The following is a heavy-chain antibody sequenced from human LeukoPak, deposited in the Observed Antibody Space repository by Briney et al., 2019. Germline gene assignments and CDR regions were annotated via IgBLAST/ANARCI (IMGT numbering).Heavy chain of an antibody. CDR2: IKQDGSEK. V-gene: IGHV3-7*01. J-gene: IGHJ6*02. CDR1: GFTFSSYW. D-gene: IGHD6-13*01. CDR3: ARDQVRQLVLPPYYYYGMDV. Sequence: PGGSLRLSCAASGFTFSSYWMSWVRQAPGKGLEWVANIKQDGSEKYYVDSVKGRFTISRDNAKNSLYLQMNSLRAEDTAVYYCARDQVRQLVLPPYYYYGMDVWGQGTTVTVSS.